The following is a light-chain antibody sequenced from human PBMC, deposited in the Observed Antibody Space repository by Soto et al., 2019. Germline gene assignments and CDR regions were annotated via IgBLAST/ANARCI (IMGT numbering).Light chain of an antibody. J-gene: IGLJ2*01. CDR2: EVN. Sequence: QSALTQPRSASGSPGQSVTISCAGTSSDIGGYEFVSWYQQRPGKAPKLIISEVNKRPSGVPERFSGSKSGNTASLTVSGLHTDDEADYYCSSYAGSNNPVIFGGGTKLTVL. CDR3: SSYAGSNNPVI. V-gene: IGLV2-8*01. CDR1: SSDIGGYEF.